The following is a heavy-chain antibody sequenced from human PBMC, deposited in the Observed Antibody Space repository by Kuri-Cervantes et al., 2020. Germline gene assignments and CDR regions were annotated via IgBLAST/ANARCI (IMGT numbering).Heavy chain of an antibody. J-gene: IGHJ3*02. Sequence: SVKVSCKASGGTFSSYAISWVRQAPGQGLEWMGGIIPIFGTANYAQKFQGRVTITTDESTSTAYMELRSLRSDDTAVYYCARDSIAVGGRYPDAFDIWGQGTMVTVSS. D-gene: IGHD6-19*01. V-gene: IGHV1-69*05. CDR2: IIPIFGTA. CDR3: ARDSIAVGGRYPDAFDI. CDR1: GGTFSSYA.